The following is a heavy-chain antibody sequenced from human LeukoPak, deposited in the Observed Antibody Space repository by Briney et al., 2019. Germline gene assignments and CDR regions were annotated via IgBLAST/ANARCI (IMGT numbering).Heavy chain of an antibody. CDR2: MNPNSGNT. Sequence: ASAKVSCKASGYTFTSYDINWVRQATGQGLEWMGWMNPNSGNTGYAQKFQGRVTMTRNTSISTAYTELSSLRSEDTAVYYCARSITMVRGVKAIGYWGQGTLVTVSS. CDR3: ARSITMVRGVKAIGY. V-gene: IGHV1-8*01. CDR1: GYTFTSYD. D-gene: IGHD3-10*01. J-gene: IGHJ4*02.